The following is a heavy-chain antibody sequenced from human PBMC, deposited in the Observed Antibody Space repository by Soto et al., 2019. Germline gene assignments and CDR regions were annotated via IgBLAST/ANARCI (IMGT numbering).Heavy chain of an antibody. J-gene: IGHJ6*02. CDR3: AKLYYRWQSGMDV. CDR2: ISAGGDNT. V-gene: IGHV3-23*01. CDR1: GFTFSNYV. D-gene: IGHD3-16*01. Sequence: EVQLLESGGGFVQPGGSLRLSCAASGFTFSNYVMSWVRQAPGKGLAWVSAISAGGDNTYYADSVKGRFTLSRDNSQKTLYLKMRSLRVEDTAVYYCAKLYYRWQSGMDVWGQGTTVTVSS.